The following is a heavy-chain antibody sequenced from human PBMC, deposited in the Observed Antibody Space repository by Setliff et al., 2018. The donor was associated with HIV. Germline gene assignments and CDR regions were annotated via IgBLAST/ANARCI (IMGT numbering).Heavy chain of an antibody. J-gene: IGHJ4*02. CDR2: IYYTGFA. CDR3: TREGRGDPAMATTRIDY. Sequence: SETLSLTCSVSGDSISSGGYFWGWIRQTPGKGLEWIGNIYYTGFAYYNPSLKSRVTISLDTSKTHFFLNLTSVTDADTAVYFCTREGRGDPAMATTRIDYWGQGKLVTVSS. V-gene: IGHV4-39*02. CDR1: GDSISSGGYF. D-gene: IGHD1-1*01.